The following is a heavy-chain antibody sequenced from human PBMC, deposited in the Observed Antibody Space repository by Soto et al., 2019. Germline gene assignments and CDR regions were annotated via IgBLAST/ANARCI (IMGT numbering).Heavy chain of an antibody. CDR3: ARGTGFTYSSGWYPSKFDY. J-gene: IGHJ4*02. V-gene: IGHV1-24*01. Sequence: ASVKVSCKVSGYTLTELSMHWVRQAPGKGLEWMGGFDPEDGETIYAQKFQGRVTMTEDTSTDTAYMELSSLRSEDTAVYYCARGTGFTYSSGWYPSKFDYWGQGTLVTVSS. CDR2: FDPEDGET. D-gene: IGHD6-19*01. CDR1: GYTLTELS.